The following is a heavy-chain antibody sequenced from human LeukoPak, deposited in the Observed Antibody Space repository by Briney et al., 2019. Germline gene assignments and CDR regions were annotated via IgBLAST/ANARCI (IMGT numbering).Heavy chain of an antibody. D-gene: IGHD1-20*01. CDR3: SRNGAYNWNSVWFGP. V-gene: IGHV1-2*02. Sequence: ASVKVSCKASGYTFTGYYMHWVRQAPGQGLEWMGWINPNSGGTNYAQKFQGRVTMTRDTSISAAYMELSRLRTDDTAVYFCSRNGAYNWNSVWFGPWGQGTLVTVSS. CDR2: INPNSGGT. CDR1: GYTFTGYY. J-gene: IGHJ5*02.